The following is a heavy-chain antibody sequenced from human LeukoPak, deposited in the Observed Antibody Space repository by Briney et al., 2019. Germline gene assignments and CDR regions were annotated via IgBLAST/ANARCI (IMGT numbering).Heavy chain of an antibody. V-gene: IGHV5-51*01. D-gene: IGHD3-10*01. CDR2: IYPGDSYT. CDR1: GYSFTSYW. J-gene: IGHJ4*02. CDR3: ARQSRDGSKTRGYFFDY. Sequence: GESLKISCKGSGYSFTSYWIGWVRQMPGKGLEWMGIIYPGDSYTNYSPSFQGHVTISADKSISTAYLQWSSLKASDTAMYYCARQSRDGSKTRGYFFDYWGQGTLVTVSS.